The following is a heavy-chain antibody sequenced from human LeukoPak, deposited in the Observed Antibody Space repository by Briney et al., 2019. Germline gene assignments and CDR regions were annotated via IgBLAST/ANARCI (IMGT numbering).Heavy chain of an antibody. Sequence: PGGSLRLSCAASGFTVSSNYMSWVRQAPGKGLEWVSVIYSGGSTYYADSVKGRFTISRDNSKNTLYLQMNSLRAEDTAVYYCARADWDVFYHYGMDVWGKGTTVTVSS. V-gene: IGHV3-53*01. D-gene: IGHD3-16*01. CDR1: GFTVSSNY. CDR2: IYSGGST. J-gene: IGHJ6*04. CDR3: ARADWDVFYHYGMDV.